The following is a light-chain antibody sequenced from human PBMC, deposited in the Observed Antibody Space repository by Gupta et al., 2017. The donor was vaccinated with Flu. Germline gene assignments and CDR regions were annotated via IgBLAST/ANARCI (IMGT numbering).Light chain of an antibody. Sequence: QPVMRQPPSASDSPGQRITISCTGDDSNIRNNYVHWYQQVPGTAPRLVVYRNNKRPLGVPDRFSGSKSGTSASLAISGLRPEDEGIYYCAAWDDIRNGVMFGGGTKLIVL. CDR2: RNN. CDR1: DSNIRNNY. J-gene: IGLJ3*02. V-gene: IGLV1-47*01. CDR3: AAWDDIRNGVM.